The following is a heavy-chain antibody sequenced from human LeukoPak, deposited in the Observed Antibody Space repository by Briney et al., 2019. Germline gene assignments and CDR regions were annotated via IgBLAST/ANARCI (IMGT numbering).Heavy chain of an antibody. CDR3: AIDPADYYGTNSLDF. CDR2: IYSGGNT. V-gene: IGHV3-53*01. D-gene: IGHD3-10*01. Sequence: GGSLRLSCAASGFTVSSNYMSWVRQAPGKGLEWVLVIYSGGNTHYADSVKGRFTISRDNSNNLVYLQMSSLRVEDTALYYCAIDPADYYGTNSLDFWGQGTPVTVSS. J-gene: IGHJ4*02. CDR1: GFTVSSNY.